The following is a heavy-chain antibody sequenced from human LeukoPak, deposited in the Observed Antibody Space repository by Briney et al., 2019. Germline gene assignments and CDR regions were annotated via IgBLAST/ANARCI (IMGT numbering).Heavy chain of an antibody. D-gene: IGHD2-15*01. CDR3: EFYITRWSLGY. CDR1: GFTFNSYW. CDR2: IKQDGSEK. J-gene: IGHJ4*02. V-gene: IGHV3-7*02. Sequence: GGSLRLSCAAWGFTFNSYWTSWIRQAPGKGLEWVASIKQDGSEKYYVDSVKGRFTISRDNAKNSLYLQMNSLRAEDTAVLYCEFYITRWSLGYWGQGTLVTVSS.